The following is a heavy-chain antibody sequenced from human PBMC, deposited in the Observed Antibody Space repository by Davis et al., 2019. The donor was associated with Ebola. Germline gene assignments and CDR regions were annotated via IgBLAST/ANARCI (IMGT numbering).Heavy chain of an antibody. CDR3: AREGPRFDSSGYYYGMDV. CDR1: GYTFTGYY. CDR2: INPNSGGT. D-gene: IGHD3-22*01. Sequence: ASVKVSCKASGYTFTGYYMHWVRQAPGPGLEWMGWINPNSGGTNYAQKFQGWVTMTRDTSISTAYMELSRLRSDDTAVYYCAREGPRFDSSGYYYGMDVWGQGTTVTVSS. V-gene: IGHV1-2*04. J-gene: IGHJ6*02.